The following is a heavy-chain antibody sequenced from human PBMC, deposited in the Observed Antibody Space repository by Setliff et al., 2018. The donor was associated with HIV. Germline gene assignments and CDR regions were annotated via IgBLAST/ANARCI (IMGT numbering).Heavy chain of an antibody. CDR1: GFSFSDYW. CDR2: IKTDGSTT. Sequence: GGSLRLSCAASGFSFSDYWMHWVRQAPGQGLVWVARIKTDGSTTTYADSVKGRFTISRDNAKNTVYLQMNSLRAEDTAVYYCVRDPDYFETSGYYPLDFWGQGISVTVSS. J-gene: IGHJ4*02. CDR3: VRDPDYFETSGYYPLDF. D-gene: IGHD3-22*01. V-gene: IGHV3-74*03.